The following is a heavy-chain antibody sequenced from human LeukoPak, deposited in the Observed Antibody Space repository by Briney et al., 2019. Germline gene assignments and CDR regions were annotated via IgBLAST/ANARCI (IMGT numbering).Heavy chain of an antibody. V-gene: IGHV3-21*01. D-gene: IGHD5-18*01. Sequence: GGSLRLSCAASGFTFSSYSMNWVRQAPGMGLEWVSSISSSSSYIYYADSVKGRFTISRDNAKNSLYLQMNSLRAEDTAVYYCARRGPSGYRYMDVWGKGTTVTVSS. CDR3: ARRGPSGYRYMDV. CDR2: ISSSSSYI. J-gene: IGHJ6*03. CDR1: GFTFSSYS.